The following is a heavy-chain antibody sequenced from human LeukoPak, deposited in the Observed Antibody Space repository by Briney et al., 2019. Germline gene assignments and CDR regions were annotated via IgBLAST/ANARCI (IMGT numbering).Heavy chain of an antibody. D-gene: IGHD2-21*02. CDR3: AREILAYCGGDCYSAPFDY. Sequence: NPSETLSLTCTVSGGSISSGDYYWSWIRQPPGKGLQWIGYIHHSGSTYYNPSLKSRVTISVDTSKSQFSLKLNSVTAVDTAVYYCAREILAYCGGDCYSAPFDYWGQGTLVTVSS. CDR1: GGSISSGDYY. V-gene: IGHV4-30-4*01. J-gene: IGHJ4*02. CDR2: IHHSGST.